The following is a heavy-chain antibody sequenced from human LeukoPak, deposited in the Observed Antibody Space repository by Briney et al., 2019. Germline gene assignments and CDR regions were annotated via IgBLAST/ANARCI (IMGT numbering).Heavy chain of an antibody. CDR2: ISYDGSNK. CDR1: GFTFSSYA. D-gene: IGHD1-7*01. CDR3: ARDSPELELWVLMDV. Sequence: PGGSLRLSCAASGFTFSSYAMHWVRQAPGKGLEWVAVISYDGSNKYYADSVKGRFTISRDNSKNTLYLQMNSLRAEDTAVYYCARDSPELELWVLMDVWGQGTTVTVSS. J-gene: IGHJ6*02. V-gene: IGHV3-30-3*01.